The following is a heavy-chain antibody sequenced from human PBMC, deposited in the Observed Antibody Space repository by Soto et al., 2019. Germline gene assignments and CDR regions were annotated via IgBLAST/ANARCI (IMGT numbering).Heavy chain of an antibody. Sequence: EVQLVESGGGLVQPGRSLRLSCAASGFTFDDYAMHWVRQAPGTGLEWVSGISWNSGSIGYADSVKGRFTISRDNAKNSLYLQMNSLRAEDTALYYCAKDETTVTTAGADYWGQGTLVTVSS. CDR1: GFTFDDYA. CDR3: AKDETTVTTAGADY. J-gene: IGHJ4*02. CDR2: ISWNSGSI. D-gene: IGHD4-17*01. V-gene: IGHV3-9*01.